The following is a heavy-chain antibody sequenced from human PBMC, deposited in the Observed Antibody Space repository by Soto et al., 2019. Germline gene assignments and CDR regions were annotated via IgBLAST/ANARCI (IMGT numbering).Heavy chain of an antibody. CDR1: GVTMSYGGYS. V-gene: IGHV4-30-2*06. Sequence: SETRSLTCSVSGVTMSYGGYSWSWIRQSLGMGXEXLGXXSXLXXXYXXXXLKSRLPWSIERTRNQFSLSPSSMTAPDKAVYYCARGGGYDSFDFWGQGIQVTV. J-gene: IGHJ4*02. CDR2: XSXLXXX. CDR3: ARGGGYDSFDF. D-gene: IGHD2-15*01.